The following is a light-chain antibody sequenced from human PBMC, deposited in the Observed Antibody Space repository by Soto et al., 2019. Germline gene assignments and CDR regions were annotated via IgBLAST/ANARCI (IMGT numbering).Light chain of an antibody. CDR1: QSISSY. V-gene: IGKV1-39*01. Sequence: DIQLTQCPSSLSSSLRYRVTIICRASQSISSYLNWYQQKPGKAPKLLIYAASSLQSGVPSRFSGSGSGTDFTLTISSLQPEDFATYYCQQSYSITFGGGTKVDNK. CDR2: AAS. J-gene: IGKJ4*01. CDR3: QQSYSIT.